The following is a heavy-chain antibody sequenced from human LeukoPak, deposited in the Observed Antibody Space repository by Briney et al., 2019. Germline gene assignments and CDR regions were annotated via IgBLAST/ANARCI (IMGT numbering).Heavy chain of an antibody. CDR3: ASSPYDYVWGSYRYLDY. CDR2: IKRDGSEK. D-gene: IGHD3-16*02. Sequence: GGSLRLSCAASGFTFSSYWMSWVRQAPGKGLEWVANIKRDGSEKYYVDSVKGRFTISRDNAKNSLYLQMNSLRAEDTAVYYCASSPYDYVWGSYRYLDYWGQGTLVTVSS. V-gene: IGHV3-7*01. J-gene: IGHJ4*02. CDR1: GFTFSSYW.